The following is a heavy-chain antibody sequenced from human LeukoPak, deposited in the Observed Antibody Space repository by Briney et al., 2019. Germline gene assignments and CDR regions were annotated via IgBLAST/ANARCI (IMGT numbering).Heavy chain of an antibody. CDR3: ARGSYDFWSGYSYYFDY. V-gene: IGHV1-8*03. CDR2: MNPNSGNT. Sequence: GASVKVSCKASGYTFTSYDINWVRQATGQGLEWMGWMNPNSGNTGYARKFQGRVTITRNTSISTAYMELSSLRSEDTAVYYCARGSYDFWSGYSYYFDYWGQGTLVTVSS. CDR1: GYTFTSYD. J-gene: IGHJ4*02. D-gene: IGHD3-3*01.